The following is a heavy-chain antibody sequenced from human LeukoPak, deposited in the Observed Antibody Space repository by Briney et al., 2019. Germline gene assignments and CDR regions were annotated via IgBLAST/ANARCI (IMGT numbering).Heavy chain of an antibody. CDR3: ATDSHYDFWTGFSEC. CDR1: GLSVSGSY. Sequence: GGSLRLSCTASGLSVSGSYMNWVRHAPGRGLEWVSVIYSSGSDFYADSVKGRFIISRDDSKNTVYLQMNSLRADDTAVYYCATDSHYDFWTGFSECWGQGTLVTVSS. V-gene: IGHV3-66*01. D-gene: IGHD3/OR15-3a*01. J-gene: IGHJ4*02. CDR2: IYSSGSD.